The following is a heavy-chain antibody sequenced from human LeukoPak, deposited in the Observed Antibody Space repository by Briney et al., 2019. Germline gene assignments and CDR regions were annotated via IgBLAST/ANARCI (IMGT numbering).Heavy chain of an antibody. CDR3: ASRMAYSSSWYSDY. CDR2: IYTSGST. CDR1: GGSISSYY. Sequence: SETLSLTCTVSGGSISSYYWSWIRQPAGKGLEWIGRIYTSGSTNYNPSLKSRVTMSVDTSKNQFSLKLSSVTAADTAVYYCASRMAYSSSWYSDYWGQGTLVTVSS. D-gene: IGHD6-13*01. V-gene: IGHV4-4*07. J-gene: IGHJ4*02.